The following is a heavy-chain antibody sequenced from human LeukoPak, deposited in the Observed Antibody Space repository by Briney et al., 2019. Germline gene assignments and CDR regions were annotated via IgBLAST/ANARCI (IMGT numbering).Heavy chain of an antibody. CDR1: GFPLYGFA. V-gene: IGHV3-9*01. CDR3: AQGRYFDWLLGPFDY. J-gene: IGHJ4*02. CDR2: ISWNSGSI. D-gene: IGHD3-9*01. Sequence: GKSLRLPFSASGFPLYGFAMHWVPQTPGKGLEWVSGISWNSGSIGYADSVKGRFTISRDNAKNSLYLQMNSLRAEDTALYYCAQGRYFDWLLGPFDYWGQGTLVTVSS.